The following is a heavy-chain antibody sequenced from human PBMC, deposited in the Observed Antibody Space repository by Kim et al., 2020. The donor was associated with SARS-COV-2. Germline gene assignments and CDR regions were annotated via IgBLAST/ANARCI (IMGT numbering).Heavy chain of an antibody. CDR3: AITTYYDILTGLFDY. D-gene: IGHD3-9*01. V-gene: IGHV4-39*01. Sequence: SETLSLTCTVSGGSISSSSYYWGWIRQPPGKGLEWIGSIYYSGSTYYNPSLKSRITISVDTSKNQFSLKRSSVTAADTAVYYCAITTYYDILTGLFDYWGQGTLVTVSS. J-gene: IGHJ4*02. CDR2: IYYSGST. CDR1: GGSISSSSYY.